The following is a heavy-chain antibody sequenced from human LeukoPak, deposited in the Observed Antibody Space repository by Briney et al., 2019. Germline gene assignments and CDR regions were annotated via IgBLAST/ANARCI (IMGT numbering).Heavy chain of an antibody. D-gene: IGHD3-16*01. CDR1: EYSFTINW. V-gene: IGHV5-51*01. Sequence: GEPLKSSCKAPEYSFTINWSAWARQMPGKGLKWRAIINRGASNTRYGPTFQGQVTVSAGKSVTTDYLQWSSLKASDTAMYFCTRLNGGVNLLGDALDVWGQGQMATVSS. CDR3: TRLNGGVNLLGDALDV. CDR2: INRGASNT. J-gene: IGHJ3*01.